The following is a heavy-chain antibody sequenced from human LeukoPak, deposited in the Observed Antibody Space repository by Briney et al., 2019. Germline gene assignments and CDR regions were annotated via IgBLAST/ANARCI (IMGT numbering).Heavy chain of an antibody. Sequence: GGSLRLSCAASGFTFSSYAMSWVRQAPGKGLEWVSAISGSGGSTYYADSVKGRFTISRDNSKNTLYLQMNSLRAEDTAVYYCARGVSGWPYYLDYWGQGTLVTVSS. D-gene: IGHD6-19*01. CDR1: GFTFSSYA. CDR3: ARGVSGWPYYLDY. CDR2: ISGSGGST. J-gene: IGHJ4*02. V-gene: IGHV3-23*01.